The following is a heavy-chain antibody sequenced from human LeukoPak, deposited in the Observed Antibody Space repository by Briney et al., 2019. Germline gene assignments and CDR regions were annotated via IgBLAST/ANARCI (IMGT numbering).Heavy chain of an antibody. J-gene: IGHJ4*02. CDR2: VFYRDRT. V-gene: IGHV4-39*01. D-gene: IGHD1-26*01. CDR1: GDSVNSDSYY. CDR3: VRHLVGVAEGYFDY. Sequence: PSETLSLTCTVSGDSVNSDSYYWGWIRQPPRKGLEWIGSVFYRDRTYYNPSFRSRLTITVDTSKNQVSLKLRSVTAADRAIYYCVRHLVGVAEGYFDYWGQGIQVTVSS.